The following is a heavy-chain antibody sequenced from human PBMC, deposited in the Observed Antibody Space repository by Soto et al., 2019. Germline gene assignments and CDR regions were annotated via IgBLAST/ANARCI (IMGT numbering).Heavy chain of an antibody. Sequence: GGSLRLSWIASGFTLSTYSMTWVRQAPGKGREWLSYISKSSTTINYADSVKGRFTISRDNAKNSVYLEMSSLRDEDSAVYYCARDPPNFYYYGMDVWGQGTTVTVSS. CDR2: ISKSSTTI. CDR3: ARDPPNFYYYGMDV. CDR1: GFTLSTYS. V-gene: IGHV3-48*02. J-gene: IGHJ6*02.